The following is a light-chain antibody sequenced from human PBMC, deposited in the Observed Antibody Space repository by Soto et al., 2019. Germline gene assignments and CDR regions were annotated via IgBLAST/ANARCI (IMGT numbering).Light chain of an antibody. CDR3: QQLGAYPLT. V-gene: IGKV1-9*01. Sequence: DIQLTQSPSFLSASVGDRVTITCRASQVISSSLAWYQLQPGKAPKLLIYAASTLQSGVPSMFSGSGSGTEFTLTISSLQPEDFVTHSRQQLGAYPLTFGGGTKVVIK. J-gene: IGKJ4*01. CDR1: QVISSS. CDR2: AAS.